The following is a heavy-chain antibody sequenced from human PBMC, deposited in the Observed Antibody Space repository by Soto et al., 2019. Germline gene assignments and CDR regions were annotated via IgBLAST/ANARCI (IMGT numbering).Heavy chain of an antibody. J-gene: IGHJ4*02. D-gene: IGHD3-22*01. Sequence: PGGSLRLSCAASGFTFSSYAMSWVRQAPGKGLEWVSAISGSGGSTYYADSAEGRFTISRDNSKSTVYLQMNSLRAEDTAIYYCAKDTYYYDSSGYYVFGYWGQEALVTVSS. CDR3: AKDTYYYDSSGYYVFGY. V-gene: IGHV3-23*01. CDR1: GFTFSSYA. CDR2: ISGSGGST.